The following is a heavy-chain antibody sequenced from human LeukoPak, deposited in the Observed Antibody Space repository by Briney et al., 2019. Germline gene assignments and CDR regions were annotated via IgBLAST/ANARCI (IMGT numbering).Heavy chain of an antibody. V-gene: IGHV4-38-2*01. CDR3: ARVFYSQTDY. Sequence: PSETLSLTCAVSGYSISSGYYWGWIRQPPGKGLEWIGSIYHSGSTYYNPSLKSRVTISVDTSKNQFSLKLSSVTAADTAVYYCARVFYSQTDYLGQGTLVTVSS. CDR1: GYSISSGYY. D-gene: IGHD2/OR15-2a*01. J-gene: IGHJ4*02. CDR2: IYHSGST.